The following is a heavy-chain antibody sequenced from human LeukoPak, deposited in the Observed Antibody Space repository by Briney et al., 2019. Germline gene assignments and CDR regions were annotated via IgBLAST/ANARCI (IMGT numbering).Heavy chain of an antibody. CDR2: INPNSGGT. V-gene: IGHV1-2*02. J-gene: IGHJ4*02. CDR3: ARDGGIVATIPSFDY. D-gene: IGHD5-12*01. CDR1: GYTFTGYY. Sequence: ALVKVSCKASGYTFTGYYMHWVRQAPGQGLEWMGWINPNSGGTNYAQEFQGRVTMTRDTSISTAYMELSRLRSDDTAVYYCARDGGIVATIPSFDYWGQGTLVTVSS.